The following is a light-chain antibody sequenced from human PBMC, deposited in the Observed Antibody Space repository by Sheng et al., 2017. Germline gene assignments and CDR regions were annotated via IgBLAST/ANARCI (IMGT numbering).Light chain of an antibody. Sequence: QSALTQPASVSGSPGQSITISCTGTTNDVGLYNYVSWYQHHPAKAPKLIVFDVSDRPSGVSNRFSGSKSGNTASLTISGLQAEDEADYYCNSYTSSNTLVVFGGGTKVTVL. V-gene: IGLV2-14*03. J-gene: IGLJ2*01. CDR1: TNDVGLYNY. CDR3: NSYTSSNTLVV. CDR2: DVS.